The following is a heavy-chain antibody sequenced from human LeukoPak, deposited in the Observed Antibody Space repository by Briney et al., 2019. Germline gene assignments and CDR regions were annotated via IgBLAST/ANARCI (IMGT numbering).Heavy chain of an antibody. CDR3: ARDPYSNYFDY. CDR1: GYTFTGYY. V-gene: IGHV1-2*02. CDR2: INPNNGGT. D-gene: IGHD5-18*01. J-gene: IGHJ4*02. Sequence: ASVKVSCKASGYTFTGYYIHWVRQPPGQGLEWMGWINPNNGGTNYAQKFQGRVTMTRDTYISTANMELNRLRSDDTDVYYCARDPYSNYFDYWGQGTLVTVSS.